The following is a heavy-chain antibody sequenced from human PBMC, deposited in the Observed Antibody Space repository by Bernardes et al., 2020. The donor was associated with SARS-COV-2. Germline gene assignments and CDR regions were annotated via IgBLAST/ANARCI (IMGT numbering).Heavy chain of an antibody. V-gene: IGHV4-39*01. Sequence: SETLSLTCSVSGDSIRTSDYYWGWLPRPPGKGLEWIGSRYRDGSTYYDPSLKSRVTISADTSKNQFSLKLTSVTSTDTAVYFCARHVYSYDITGGMDVWGQGTLVTVSS. CDR3: ARHVYSYDITGGMDV. CDR2: RYRDGST. J-gene: IGHJ4*02. CDR1: GDSIRTSDYY. D-gene: IGHD3-9*01.